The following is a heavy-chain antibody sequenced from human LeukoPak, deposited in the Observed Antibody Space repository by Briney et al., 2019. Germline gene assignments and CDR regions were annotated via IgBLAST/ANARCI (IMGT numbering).Heavy chain of an antibody. J-gene: IGHJ4*02. V-gene: IGHV1-2*02. D-gene: IGHD5-24*01. Sequence: ASVKVSCKASGYTFTGYYMHWVRQAPGQGLEWMGWVSPNSGGTNYAQKFQGRVTMTRDTSISTAYMELSRLRSDDTAVYYCAREDKRSSLDYWGQGTLVTVSS. CDR1: GYTFTGYY. CDR3: AREDKRSSLDY. CDR2: VSPNSGGT.